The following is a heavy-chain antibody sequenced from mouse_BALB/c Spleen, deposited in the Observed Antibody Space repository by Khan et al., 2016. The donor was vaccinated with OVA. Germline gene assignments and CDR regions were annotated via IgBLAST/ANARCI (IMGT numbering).Heavy chain of an antibody. J-gene: IGHJ4*01. CDR2: ISNLAYSI. CDR1: GFTFSDYG. CDR3: ARSWAMDY. V-gene: IGHV5-15*02. Sequence: EVQLVESGGGLVQPGGSRKLSCAASGFTFSDYGMAWVRQAPGKGPEWVAFISNLAYSIYYADTLTGRFTISRENAKNTLYLEMSSLRAEDTAMYNCARSWAMDYWGQGTSVTVSS.